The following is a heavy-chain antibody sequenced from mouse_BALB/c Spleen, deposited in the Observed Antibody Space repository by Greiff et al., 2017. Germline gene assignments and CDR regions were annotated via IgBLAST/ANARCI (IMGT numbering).Heavy chain of an antibody. CDR1: GFTFSSFG. CDR3: ARSPYITTVAARGWYFDV. CDR2: ISSGSSTI. V-gene: IGHV5-17*02. Sequence: EVQLVESGGGLVQPGGSRKLSCAASGFTFSSFGMHWVRQAPEKGLEWVAYISSGSSTIYYADTVKGRFTISRDNPKNTLFLQMTSLRSEDTAMYYCARSPYITTVAARGWYFDVWGAGTTVTVSS. D-gene: IGHD1-1*01. J-gene: IGHJ1*01.